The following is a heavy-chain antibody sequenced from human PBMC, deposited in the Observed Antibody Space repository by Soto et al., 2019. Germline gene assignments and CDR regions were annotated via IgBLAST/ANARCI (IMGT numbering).Heavy chain of an antibody. CDR1: GGSISSYY. Sequence: SETLSLTCTVSGGSISSYYWSWIRQPPGKGLEWIGYIYYSGSTNYNPSLKSRVTISVDTSKNQFSLKLSSVTAADTAVYYCARVGGFDWLSLYDAFDIWGQGTMVTVSS. CDR2: IYYSGST. V-gene: IGHV4-59*01. CDR3: ARVGGFDWLSLYDAFDI. D-gene: IGHD3-9*01. J-gene: IGHJ3*02.